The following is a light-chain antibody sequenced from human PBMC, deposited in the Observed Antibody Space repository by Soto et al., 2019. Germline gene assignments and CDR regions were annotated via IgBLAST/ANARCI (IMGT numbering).Light chain of an antibody. V-gene: IGKV3-15*01. CDR1: QSVSVN. J-gene: IGKJ1*01. Sequence: EIVMTQSPGTLSVSPGERATLSCRASQSVSVNLAWYQQKPGQAPRLLIYGVSTRATGIPARFSGSESGTEFTLTISSLQSEDFAVYYCQQRSNWPTFGQGTKVDIK. CDR2: GVS. CDR3: QQRSNWPT.